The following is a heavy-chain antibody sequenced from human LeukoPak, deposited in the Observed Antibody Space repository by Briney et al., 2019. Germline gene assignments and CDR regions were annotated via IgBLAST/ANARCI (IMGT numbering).Heavy chain of an antibody. J-gene: IGHJ2*01. V-gene: IGHV3-23*01. CDR1: GFTFSSYA. CDR3: AKVPDGSPRGYWYFDL. Sequence: GGSLRLSCAASGFTFSSYAMSWVRQAPGKGLEWVSTISGSGGSTYFAESVKGRFAISRDNSKDTLYVQMTSLRAEDTAVYYCAKVPDGSPRGYWYFDLWGRGTLVTASS. D-gene: IGHD3-10*01. CDR2: ISGSGGST.